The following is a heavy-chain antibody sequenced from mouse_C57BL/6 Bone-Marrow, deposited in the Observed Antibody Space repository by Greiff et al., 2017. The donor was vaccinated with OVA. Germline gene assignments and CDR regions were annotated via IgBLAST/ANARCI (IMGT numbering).Heavy chain of an antibody. CDR2: IDPNSGGN. J-gene: IGHJ2*01. D-gene: IGHD2-4*01. V-gene: IGHV1-72*01. CDR1: GYSFTSYW. CDR3: ARALGDYEDFDY. Sequence: QVQLKQPGAELVKPGPSVKLSCKASGYSFTSYWMHWVKQRPGRGLEWIGRIDPNSGGNKYNEKFKSKATLTVDKHSSTAYMQLSGQTSENSAYYCCARALGDYEDFDYWGQGTTLTVSS.